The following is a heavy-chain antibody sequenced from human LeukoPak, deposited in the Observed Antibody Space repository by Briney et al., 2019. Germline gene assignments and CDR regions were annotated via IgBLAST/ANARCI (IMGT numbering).Heavy chain of an antibody. D-gene: IGHD3-16*01. CDR3: ARDRLGLPVDY. Sequence: SETLSLTCTVSGGSISSYYWSWIRQPPGKGLEWIGYIYYSGSTNYNPSLKSRVTISVDTSKNQFSLKLSSVTAADTAVYYCARDRLGLPVDYWGRGTLVTVSS. CDR2: IYYSGST. J-gene: IGHJ4*02. CDR1: GGSISSYY. V-gene: IGHV4-59*01.